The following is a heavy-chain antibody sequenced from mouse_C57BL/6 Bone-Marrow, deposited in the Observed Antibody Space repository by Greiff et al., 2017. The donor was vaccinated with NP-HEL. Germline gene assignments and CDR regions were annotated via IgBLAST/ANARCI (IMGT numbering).Heavy chain of an antibody. Sequence: VQLQQSGPELVKPGASVKLSCKASGYTFTSYDINWVKQRPGQGLEWIGWIYPRDGSTKYNEKFKGKATLTVDTSSSTAYMELHTLTSEDSAVYFCARGSAGSSFYYFDYWGQGTTLTVSS. D-gene: IGHD1-1*01. V-gene: IGHV1-85*01. J-gene: IGHJ2*01. CDR1: GYTFTSYD. CDR3: ARGSAGSSFYYFDY. CDR2: IYPRDGST.